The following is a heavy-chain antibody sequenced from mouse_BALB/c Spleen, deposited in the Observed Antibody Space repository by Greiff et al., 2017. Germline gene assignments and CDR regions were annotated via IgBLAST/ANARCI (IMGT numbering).Heavy chain of an antibody. CDR3: ARSNYRYDGYFDV. CDR1: GFTFSSFG. CDR2: ISSGSSTI. D-gene: IGHD2-14*01. V-gene: IGHV5-17*02. J-gene: IGHJ1*01. Sequence: EVKLMESGGGLVQPGGSRKLSCAASGFTFSSFGMHWVRQAPEKGLEWVAYISSGSSTIYYADTVKGRFTISRDNPKNTLFLQMTSLRSEDTAMYYCARSNYRYDGYFDVWGAGTTVTVSS.